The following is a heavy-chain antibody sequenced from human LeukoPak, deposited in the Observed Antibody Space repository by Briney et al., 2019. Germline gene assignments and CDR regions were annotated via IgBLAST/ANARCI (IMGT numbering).Heavy chain of an antibody. D-gene: IGHD6-6*01. V-gene: IGHV5-51*01. CDR2: IYPGDSDT. CDR1: GYSFTSYW. Sequence: GESLKISCKGSGYSFTSYWIGWVRQMPGKGLEWMGIIYPGDSDTRYSPSFQGQVTISVDKSISTAYLQWSSLKASDTAMYYCARIGSSRYYYYYMDVWGKGTTVTVSS. J-gene: IGHJ6*03. CDR3: ARIGSSRYYYYYMDV.